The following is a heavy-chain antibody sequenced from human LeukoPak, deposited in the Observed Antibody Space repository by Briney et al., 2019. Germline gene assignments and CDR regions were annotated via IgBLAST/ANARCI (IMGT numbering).Heavy chain of an antibody. J-gene: IGHJ4*02. CDR1: GYTFTSYY. D-gene: IGHD1-26*01. Sequence: GASVKVSCKASGYTFTSYYMHWVRQAPGQGLEWMGIINPSGDSTSYAQKFQGRVTMTRDTSTSTVYMELSSLRSEDTAVYYCARDIAARPGIVGATSDYWGQGTLVTVSS. V-gene: IGHV1-46*01. CDR3: ARDIAARPGIVGATSDY. CDR2: INPSGDST.